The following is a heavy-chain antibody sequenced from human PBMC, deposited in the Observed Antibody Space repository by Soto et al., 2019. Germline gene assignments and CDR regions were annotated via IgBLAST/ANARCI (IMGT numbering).Heavy chain of an antibody. J-gene: IGHJ3*02. D-gene: IGHD2-2*01. CDR1: GFTFSSYS. V-gene: IGHV3-48*01. CDR3: ARDSFGVPAASNAFDI. CDR2: ISSSSNTI. Sequence: PGGSLRLSCAASGFTFSSYSMNWVRQAPGKGLEWVSYISSSSNTIYYADYVKGRFTISRDNAKNSLYLQMNSLRAEDTVVYYCARDSFGVPAASNAFDIWGQGTMVTVSS.